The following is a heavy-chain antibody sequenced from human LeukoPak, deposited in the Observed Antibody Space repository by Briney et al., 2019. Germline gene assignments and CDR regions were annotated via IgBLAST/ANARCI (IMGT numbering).Heavy chain of an antibody. J-gene: IGHJ4*02. Sequence: GGSLRLSCAASGFTFSSYAMSWVRQAPGKGLEWVSVIYSGGSIYYADSVKGRFTISRDNSKNTLYLQMNSLRAEDTAVYYCASHDFYYFDYWGQGTLVTVSS. V-gene: IGHV3-53*01. CDR3: ASHDFYYFDY. CDR2: IYSGGSI. D-gene: IGHD3-3*01. CDR1: GFTFSSYA.